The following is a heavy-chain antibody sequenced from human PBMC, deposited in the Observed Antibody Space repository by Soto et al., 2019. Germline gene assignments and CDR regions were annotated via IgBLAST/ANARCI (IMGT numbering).Heavy chain of an antibody. V-gene: IGHV4-4*02. D-gene: IGHD5-12*01. CDR1: GASISSGTFY. CDR2: IYHSGST. CDR3: AQVNSAYDPIDY. J-gene: IGHJ4*02. Sequence: PSETPSLTCTVSGASISSGTFYWSWVRQPPGKGLEWIGEIYHSGSTNYNPSLKSRVTISVDKSKNQFSLKLTSVTAADTAVYYCAQVNSAYDPIDYWGQGTLVTVS.